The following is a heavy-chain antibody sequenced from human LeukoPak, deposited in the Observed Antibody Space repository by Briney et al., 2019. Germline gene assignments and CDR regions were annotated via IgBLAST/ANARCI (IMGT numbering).Heavy chain of an antibody. CDR2: IYYSGST. V-gene: IGHV4-59*01. CDR1: GGSFSGYY. D-gene: IGHD6-6*01. Sequence: SETLPLTCAVYGGSFSGYYWSWVRQPPGKGLEWIGYIYYSGSTNYNPSLKSRVTISVDTSKNQFSLKLSSVTAADTAVYYCARVGAARFFDYWGQGTLVTVSS. J-gene: IGHJ4*02. CDR3: ARVGAARFFDY.